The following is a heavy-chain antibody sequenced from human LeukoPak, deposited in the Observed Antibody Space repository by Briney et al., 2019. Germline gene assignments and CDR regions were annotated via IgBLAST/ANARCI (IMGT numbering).Heavy chain of an antibody. CDR3: ARGHTTIIYH. CDR2: INPDSGGT. J-gene: IGHJ5*02. Sequence: GASVKVSCKASGHTFTGYYMHWVRQAPGQGLEWMGWINPDSGGTNYAQKFQARVTMTSDTSTDTVSMELSSLRSDDTAVYYCARGHTTIIYHWGQGTLVTVSS. V-gene: IGHV1-2*02. CDR1: GHTFTGYY. D-gene: IGHD1-26*01.